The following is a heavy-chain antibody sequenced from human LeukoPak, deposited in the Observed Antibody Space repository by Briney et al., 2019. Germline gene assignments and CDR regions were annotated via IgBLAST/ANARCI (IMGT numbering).Heavy chain of an antibody. CDR2: IIPILGIA. CDR1: GGTFSSYA. V-gene: IGHV1-69*04. Sequence: EASVKVSCKASGGTFSSYAISWVRQAPGQGLEWMGRIIPILGIANYAQKFQGRVTITADKSTSTAYMELSSLRSEDTAVYYCARESIGGYGMDVWGQGTTVTVSS. D-gene: IGHD3-10*01. J-gene: IGHJ6*02. CDR3: ARESIGGYGMDV.